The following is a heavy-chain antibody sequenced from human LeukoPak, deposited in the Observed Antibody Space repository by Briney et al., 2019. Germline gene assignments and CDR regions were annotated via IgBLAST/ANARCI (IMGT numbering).Heavy chain of an antibody. CDR1: GGSFSGYY. J-gene: IGHJ3*02. D-gene: IGHD3-22*01. V-gene: IGHV4-34*01. CDR3: ARLKRSITMIVVVRGAFDI. Sequence: SETLSLTCAVYGGSFSGYYWRWLRQPPGKELEWIGEINHSGSTNYNTSLQSRVTISVDTSKNQFSLRLSSVTAADTAVYYWARLKRSITMIVVVRGAFDIWGQGTMVTVSS. CDR2: INHSGST.